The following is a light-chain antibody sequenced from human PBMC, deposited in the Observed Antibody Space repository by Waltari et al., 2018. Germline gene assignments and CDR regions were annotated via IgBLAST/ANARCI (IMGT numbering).Light chain of an antibody. V-gene: IGKV1-9*01. CDR2: ATS. Sequence: IQLTQSPSSLSASVGDRVPITCRASQGISSYLAWYQQKPGKAPKLLIYATSTLQSGVPSRFSGSGSGSDLTLTISSLQPEDFASYFCQQFNSHPYTFGQGTKLEI. CDR3: QQFNSHPYT. J-gene: IGKJ2*01. CDR1: QGISSY.